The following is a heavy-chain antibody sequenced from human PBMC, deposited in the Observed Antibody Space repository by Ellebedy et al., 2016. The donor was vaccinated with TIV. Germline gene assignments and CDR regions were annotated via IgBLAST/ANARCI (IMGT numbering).Heavy chain of an antibody. V-gene: IGHV4-31*03. CDR3: AREVNVVTTSDAFDI. J-gene: IGHJ3*02. D-gene: IGHD5-12*01. Sequence: MPSETLSLTCTVSGGSISSSNYYWSWIRQHPGKGLEWIGYIYYNGRAYYNPSLESRVSISVDTSKNQFSLKLSSVTVADTAVYYCAREVNVVTTSDAFDIWGQGTLVTVSS. CDR2: IYYNGRA. CDR1: GGSISSSNYY.